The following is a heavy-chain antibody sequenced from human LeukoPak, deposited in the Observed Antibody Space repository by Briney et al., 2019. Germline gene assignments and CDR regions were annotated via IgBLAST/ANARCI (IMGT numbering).Heavy chain of an antibody. CDR2: IYYSGST. Sequence: NPSETLSLACTVSGGSISSSSYYWGWIRQPPGKGLEWIGSIYYSGSTYYNPSLKSRVTISVDTSKNQFSLKLSSVTAADTAVYYCARTTVYHYYYMDVWGKGTTVTISS. CDR3: ARTTVYHYYYMDV. CDR1: GGSISSSSYY. D-gene: IGHD4-11*01. V-gene: IGHV4-39*01. J-gene: IGHJ6*03.